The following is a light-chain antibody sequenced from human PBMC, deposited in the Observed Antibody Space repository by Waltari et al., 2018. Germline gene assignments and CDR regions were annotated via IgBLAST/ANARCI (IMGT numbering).Light chain of an antibody. CDR3: QQYNSYSPWT. J-gene: IGKJ1*01. V-gene: IGKV1-5*01. CDR1: QTIDVY. CDR2: DAS. Sequence: DIQMTQSPSSLSASVGDTVTISCRASQTIDVYLNWYQQKPGKAPKLLIYDASNLESGVPSRVSGSGAGTEFTLTISSLQPDDFATYYCQQYNSYSPWTFGQGTKVEVK.